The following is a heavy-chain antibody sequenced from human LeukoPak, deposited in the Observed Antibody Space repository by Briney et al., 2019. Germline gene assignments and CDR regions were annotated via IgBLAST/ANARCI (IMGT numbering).Heavy chain of an antibody. D-gene: IGHD6-6*01. V-gene: IGHV1-69*04. Sequence: SVKVSCKASGDTFSNYAISWVRQAPGQGLEWMGRIIPILGIANYAQKFQGRVTITADKSTSTAYMELSSLRSDDTAVYYCARDKAYSSSSWAFDYWGQGTLVTVSS. CDR2: IIPILGIA. CDR3: ARDKAYSSSSWAFDY. J-gene: IGHJ4*02. CDR1: GDTFSNYA.